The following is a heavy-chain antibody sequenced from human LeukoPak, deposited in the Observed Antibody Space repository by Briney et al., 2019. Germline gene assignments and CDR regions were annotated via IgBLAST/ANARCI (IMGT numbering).Heavy chain of an antibody. V-gene: IGHV1-69*04. CDR1: GGTFSSYA. J-gene: IGHJ4*02. Sequence: SVKVSCKASGGTFSSYAISWVRQAPGQGLEWMRRIIPILGIANYAQKFQGRVTITADKSTSTAYMELSSLRSEDTAVYYCARTDGYSSWGQGTLVTVSS. CDR3: ARTDGYSS. D-gene: IGHD6-13*01. CDR2: IIPILGIA.